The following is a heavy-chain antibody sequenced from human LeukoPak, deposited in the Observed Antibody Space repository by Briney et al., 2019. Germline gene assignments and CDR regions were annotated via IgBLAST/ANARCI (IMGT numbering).Heavy chain of an antibody. CDR3: AKDLRSGDGKYDIDY. CDR2: IYSRSNYI. V-gene: IGHV3-23*05. J-gene: IGHJ4*02. D-gene: IGHD1-26*01. Sequence: GGSLRLSCATSGFIFSSHAMSWVRQTPGKGLEWVSTIYSRSNYIYYADSVKGRFTISRDNSKDILYLQMNSLNVEDTAVYYCAKDLRSGDGKYDIDYWGQGTLVTVSS. CDR1: GFIFSSHA.